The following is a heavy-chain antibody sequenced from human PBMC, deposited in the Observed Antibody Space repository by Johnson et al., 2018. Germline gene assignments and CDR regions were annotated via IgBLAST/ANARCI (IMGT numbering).Heavy chain of an antibody. CDR2: ISSSGSTI. Sequence: EVQLVESGGGVVQPGGSLRISCAASGFTFSSYSMNWVRQAPGKGLEWVSSISSSGSTIYYADSVKGRFTLSRDNAKNSLYLQMNSRRAEDPAGYYCARDVLQSNSDSGDYGGETYYYGMDVWGQGTTVTVSS. J-gene: IGHJ6*02. CDR1: GFTFSSYS. CDR3: ARDVLQSNSDSGDYGGETYYYGMDV. D-gene: IGHD4-17*01. V-gene: IGHV3-48*04.